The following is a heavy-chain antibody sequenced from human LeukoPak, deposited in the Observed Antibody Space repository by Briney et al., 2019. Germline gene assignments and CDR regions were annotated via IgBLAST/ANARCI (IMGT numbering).Heavy chain of an antibody. D-gene: IGHD6-19*01. CDR3: ARGFDSSGWDFDY. V-gene: IGHV3-74*01. J-gene: IGHJ4*02. Sequence: PGGSLRLSCAASGFTFSSYWMHWVRQAPGKGLVWVSRINSDGSSTNYADSVKGRFTISRDNAKNTLYLQMNSLRAEDTAVYYCARGFDSSGWDFDYWGQGTLVTVSS. CDR2: INSDGSST. CDR1: GFTFSSYW.